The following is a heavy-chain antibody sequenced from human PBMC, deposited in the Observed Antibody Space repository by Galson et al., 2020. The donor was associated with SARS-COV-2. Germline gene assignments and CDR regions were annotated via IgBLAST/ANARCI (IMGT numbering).Heavy chain of an antibody. V-gene: IGHV4-4*02. CDR2: IYHSGST. CDR1: GGSISSSNW. Sequence: SETLSLTCAVSGGSISSSNWWSWVRQPPGKGLEWIGEIYHSGSTNYNPSLKSRVTISVDKSKNQFSLKLSSVTAADTAAYFCARVVPSALGGVPYFYMDVWGEGTTVIVSS. J-gene: IGHJ6*03. D-gene: IGHD1-26*01. CDR3: ARVVPSALGGVPYFYMDV.